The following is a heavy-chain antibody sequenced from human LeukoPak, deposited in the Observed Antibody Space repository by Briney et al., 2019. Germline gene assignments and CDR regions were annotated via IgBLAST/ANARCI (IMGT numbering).Heavy chain of an antibody. Sequence: PGGSLGLSCGASGFTFSNYGMHWVRQAPGKGLEYVPAISSNGGSTYYANSVKGRFTISRDNSKNTLYLQMGSLRAEDMAVYYCARAPGTYYDYWGQGTLVTVPS. J-gene: IGHJ4*02. V-gene: IGHV3-64*01. CDR3: ARAPGTYYDY. CDR1: GFTFSNYG. D-gene: IGHD3-10*01. CDR2: ISSNGGST.